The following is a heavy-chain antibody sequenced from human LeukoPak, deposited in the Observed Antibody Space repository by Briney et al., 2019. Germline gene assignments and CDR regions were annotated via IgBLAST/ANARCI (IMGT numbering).Heavy chain of an antibody. V-gene: IGHV1-46*01. Sequence: ASVKVSCKASGYTFTSYYMHWVRQAPGQGLEWMGIINPSGGSTSYAQKFQGRVTMTRDMSTSTVYMEVRSLRSDDTAVYFCARVEGPSIFGVIDYWGQGTLVTISS. CDR2: INPSGGST. CDR1: GYTFTSYY. CDR3: ARVEGPSIFGVIDY. J-gene: IGHJ4*02. D-gene: IGHD3-3*01.